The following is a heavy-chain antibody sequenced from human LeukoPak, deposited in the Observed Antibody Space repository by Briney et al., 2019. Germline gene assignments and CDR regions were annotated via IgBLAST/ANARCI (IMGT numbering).Heavy chain of an antibody. CDR3: ARVMGMYSSSWPFDY. CDR1: GFTFSTYS. CDR2: ISSSTSTI. V-gene: IGHV3-48*01. Sequence: GGPLRLSCAASGFTFSTYSMNWVRQAPGKGLEWVSYISSSTSTIYYADSVKGRFTISRDNAKNSLYLQMNSLGAEDTAVYYCARVMGMYSSSWPFDYWGQGTLVTVSS. J-gene: IGHJ4*02. D-gene: IGHD6-13*01.